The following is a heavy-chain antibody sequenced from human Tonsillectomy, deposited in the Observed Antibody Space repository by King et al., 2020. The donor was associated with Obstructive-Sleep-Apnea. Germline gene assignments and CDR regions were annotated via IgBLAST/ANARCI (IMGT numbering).Heavy chain of an antibody. J-gene: IGHJ5*02. V-gene: IGHV4-39*06. CDR2: IYYSGST. CDR3: ARAPSLNCSSTSCESHWFDP. Sequence: LQLQESGPGLVKPSETLSLTCTVSGGSISSSSYYWGWIRQPPGKGLEWIGSIYYSGSTYYNPSLKSRVTISVDTSKNQFPLKLSSVTAADTAVYYCARAPSLNCSSTSCESHWFDPWGQGTLVTVSS. CDR1: GGSISSSSYY. D-gene: IGHD2-2*01.